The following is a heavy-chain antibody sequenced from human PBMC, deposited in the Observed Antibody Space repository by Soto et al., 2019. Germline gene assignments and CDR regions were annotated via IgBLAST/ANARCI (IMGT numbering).Heavy chain of an antibody. CDR1: GFTFSSYA. J-gene: IGHJ6*02. CDR3: ARAFRLGFDYYYGMDV. CDR2: ISYDGSNK. D-gene: IGHD3-16*01. Sequence: GGSLRLSCAASGFTFSSYAMHWVRQAPGKGLEWVAVISYDGSNKYYADSVKGRFTISRDNSKNTLYLQMNSLRAEDTAVYYCARAFRLGFDYYYGMDVWGQGTTLTVSS. V-gene: IGHV3-30-3*01.